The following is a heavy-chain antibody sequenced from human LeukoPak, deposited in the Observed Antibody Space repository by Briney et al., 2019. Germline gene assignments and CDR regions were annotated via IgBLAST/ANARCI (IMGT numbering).Heavy chain of an antibody. CDR3: ARDGGYSYGYAFDI. J-gene: IGHJ3*02. CDR1: GFTVSSNY. CDR2: IYSGGST. V-gene: IGHV3-53*01. Sequence: GGSLRLSCAASGFTVSSNYMSWVRQAPGKGLEWVSVIYSGGSTYYADSVKGRFTISRDNSKNTLYHQMNSLRAEDTAVYYCARDGGYSYGYAFDIWGQGTMVTVSS. D-gene: IGHD5-18*01.